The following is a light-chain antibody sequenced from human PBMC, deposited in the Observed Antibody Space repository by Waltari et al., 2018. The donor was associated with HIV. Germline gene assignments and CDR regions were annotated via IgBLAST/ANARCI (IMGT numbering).Light chain of an antibody. V-gene: IGLV2-14*03. J-gene: IGLJ3*02. CDR3: ASFTGDSTVM. CDR2: DVD. CDR1: DSDFGLYTF. Sequence: AVTQPASVSGLPGQSTPISCTGGDSDFGLYTFVSWYQQHSGKPPRLILYDVDSRASGVSDRFSGSMSGNTASLTISGLRAEDEAHYYCASFTGDSTVMFGGGTEVTVL.